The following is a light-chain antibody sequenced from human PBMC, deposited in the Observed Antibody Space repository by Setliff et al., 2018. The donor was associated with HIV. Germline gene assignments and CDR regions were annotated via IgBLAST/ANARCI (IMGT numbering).Light chain of an antibody. CDR3: ASWDDSLNGYV. CDR2: STY. Sequence: QSVLTQPPSASGAPGQRVTISCSGSSSNVGDIAVSWYQQLPGTAPKLLIYSTYLRPSGVPARFSGPKSGTSASLAISGLQSEDEADYYCASWDDSLNGYVFGTGTKVTVL. J-gene: IGLJ1*01. CDR1: SSNVGDIA. V-gene: IGLV1-44*01.